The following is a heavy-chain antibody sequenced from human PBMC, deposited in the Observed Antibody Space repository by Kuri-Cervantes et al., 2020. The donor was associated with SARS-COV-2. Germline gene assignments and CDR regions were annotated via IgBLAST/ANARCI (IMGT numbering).Heavy chain of an antibody. CDR3: AREVGLVPAAILLDYYYYMDV. CDR2: LDHSGRA. J-gene: IGHJ6*03. Sequence: ESLKISCAVYGGSFSNFYWSWIRQPPGKGLEWIGELDHSGRANYNPSLKSRVTISVDTSKNQFSLKLSSVTAADTAVYYCAREVGLVPAAILLDYYYYMDVWGKGTTVTVSS. D-gene: IGHD2-2*02. V-gene: IGHV4-34*01. CDR1: GGSFSNFY.